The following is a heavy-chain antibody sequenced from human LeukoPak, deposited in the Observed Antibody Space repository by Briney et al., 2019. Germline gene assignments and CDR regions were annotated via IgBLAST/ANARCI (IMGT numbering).Heavy chain of an antibody. J-gene: IGHJ4*02. CDR2: MNPNSGNT. D-gene: IGHD6-19*01. CDR1: GYTFTNYD. CDR3: ARGTSYSSGEVHY. Sequence: ASVKVSCKASGYTFTNYDINWVRQATGQGLEWMGWMNPNSGNTGYAQKFQGRVTITRNTSISTAYMELSSLRSEDTAVYYCARGTSYSSGEVHYWGQGTLVTVSS. V-gene: IGHV1-8*03.